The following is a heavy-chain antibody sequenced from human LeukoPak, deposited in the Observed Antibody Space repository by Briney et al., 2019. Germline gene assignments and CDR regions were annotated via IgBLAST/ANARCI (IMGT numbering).Heavy chain of an antibody. D-gene: IGHD3-16*02. Sequence: PSETLSLTCAVYGGSFSGYYWSWIRQPPGKGLEWIGEINHSGSTNYNPSLKSRVTISVDTSKNQFSLKLSSVTAADTAVYYCARFRRADDYVWGSYRYGYNWFDPWGQGTLVTVSS. J-gene: IGHJ5*02. CDR2: INHSGST. V-gene: IGHV4-34*01. CDR3: ARFRRADDYVWGSYRYGYNWFDP. CDR1: GGSFSGYY.